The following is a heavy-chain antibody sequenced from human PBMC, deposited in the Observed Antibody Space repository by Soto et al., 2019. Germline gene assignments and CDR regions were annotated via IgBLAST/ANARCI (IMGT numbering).Heavy chain of an antibody. CDR1: GGSITNYY. J-gene: IGHJ4*01. CDR2: IYYSGST. CDR3: ARGLGAIDY. V-gene: IGHV4-59*01. Sequence: SETLSLTCTVSGGSITNYYWSWIRQPPGKGLEWIGYIYYSGSTNYNPSLKSRVTMSVDTSKNQFSLKLSSVTAVDTAVYYCARGLGAIDYWGHGTLVTVSS. D-gene: IGHD5-12*01.